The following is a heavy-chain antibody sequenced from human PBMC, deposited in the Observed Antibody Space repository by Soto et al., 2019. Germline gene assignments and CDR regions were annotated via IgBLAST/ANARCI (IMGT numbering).Heavy chain of an antibody. V-gene: IGHV4-39*02. CDR1: GGSISSSSYY. D-gene: IGHD7-27*01. J-gene: IGHJ4*02. CDR2: IYYNGAT. CDR3: AREVRTTGLTGGY. Sequence: QLQLQESGPGLVKPSETLSLTCTVSGGSISSSSYYWGWIRQPPGKGLEWIGTIYYNGATQYNPSIRTRGTTSVATSTTHFSRRLSSVTAADTAVHYRAREVRTTGLTGGYWGQGTLVTVSS.